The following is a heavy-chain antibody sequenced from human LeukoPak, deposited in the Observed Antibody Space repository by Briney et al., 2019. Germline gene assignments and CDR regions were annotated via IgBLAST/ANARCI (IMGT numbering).Heavy chain of an antibody. D-gene: IGHD3-9*01. CDR2: INPNSGGT. J-gene: IGHJ5*02. CDR3: ARVRYFDWLPPFDP. Sequence: ASVKVSCKASGYTFTGYYMHWVRQAPGQGLEWMGWINPNSGGTNYAQKFQGRVTMTRDTSISIAYMELSRLRSDDTAVYYCARVRYFDWLPPFDPWGQGTLVTVSS. CDR1: GYTFTGYY. V-gene: IGHV1-2*02.